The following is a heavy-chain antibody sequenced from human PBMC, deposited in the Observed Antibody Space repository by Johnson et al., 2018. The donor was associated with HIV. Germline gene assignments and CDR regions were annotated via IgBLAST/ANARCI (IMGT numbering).Heavy chain of an antibody. CDR1: GVTFSSHA. CDR3: ARHFRGGDRGAFDI. J-gene: IGHJ3*02. V-gene: IGHV3-30-3*01. CDR2: ISYDGSNK. D-gene: IGHD3-10*01. Sequence: QMQLVESGVGVVQPGRSLRLSCAASGVTFSSHAMHWVRQAPGKGLDWVTVISYDGSNKYYADSVKGRFTISRDNAKNSLYVQMNSLRAEDTALYYCARHFRGGDRGAFDIWGQGTMVTVSS.